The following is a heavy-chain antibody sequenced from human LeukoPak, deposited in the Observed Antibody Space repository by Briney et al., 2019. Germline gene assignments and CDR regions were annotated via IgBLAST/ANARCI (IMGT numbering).Heavy chain of an antibody. CDR3: ARGPGRIDP. J-gene: IGHJ5*02. Sequence: SQTLSLTCAISGDSVSSNNAAWNWIRQSPSRGLEWLGRTYYRSKWYSHYAASVKSRIIIKPDSSKNQFSLQLNSETPEDTAVYYCARGPGRIDPWGQGILVTVSS. CDR2: TYYRSKWYS. V-gene: IGHV6-1*01. CDR1: GDSVSSNNAA.